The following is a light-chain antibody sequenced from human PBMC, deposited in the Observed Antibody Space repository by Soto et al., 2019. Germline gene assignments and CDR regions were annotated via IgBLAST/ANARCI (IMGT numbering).Light chain of an antibody. J-gene: IGKJ1*01. CDR1: QNVNSNH. CDR3: QQYGSSGT. CDR2: GPS. Sequence: EIVLTQSPGTLSLSPGERATLSCRASQNVNSNHIAWYQQKPGQAPRLLIYGPSSRATGIPERFSGSGSGTDFTLTISRLEPEDFAVYYCQQYGSSGTFGQGTKVDIK. V-gene: IGKV3-20*01.